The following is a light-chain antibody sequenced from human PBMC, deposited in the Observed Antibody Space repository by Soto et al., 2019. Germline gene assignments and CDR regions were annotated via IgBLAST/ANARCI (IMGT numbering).Light chain of an antibody. CDR2: EVV. Sequence: QCALXQPPSASGSPGQSVTISCTGTKNDIGVYDFVSWYQHHPGKAPRLIIYEVVQRPSGVPDRFSGSKSGNTASLTVSGLQAADEADYFCKSYAGSNTYVFGSGTKVTVL. CDR3: KSYAGSNTYV. J-gene: IGLJ1*01. CDR1: KNDIGVYDF. V-gene: IGLV2-8*01.